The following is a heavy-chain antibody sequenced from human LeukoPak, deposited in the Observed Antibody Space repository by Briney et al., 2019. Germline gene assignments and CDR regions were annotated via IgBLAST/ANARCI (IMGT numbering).Heavy chain of an antibody. CDR2: ISDSGRAT. V-gene: IGHV3-23*01. CDR1: GFTLNNHA. CDR3: ARHDSFMPF. Sequence: GGSLRLSCAASGFTLNNHAMSWVRQAPGKGLEWVSGISDSGRATYYTDSVRGRCTISRDNSKNTVYLQMSNLRAEDTAVYFCARHDSFMPFWGQGSLVTVSS. D-gene: IGHD2-2*01. J-gene: IGHJ4*02.